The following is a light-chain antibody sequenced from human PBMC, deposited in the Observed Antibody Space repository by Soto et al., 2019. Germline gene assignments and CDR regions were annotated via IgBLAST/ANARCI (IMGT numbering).Light chain of an antibody. J-gene: IGKJ1*01. V-gene: IGKV1-5*01. Sequence: DIQMAQSPSTLSASVGDRVTITCRASQSISSWLAWYQQKPGKAPKLLIYDASSLESGVPSGFSGSGSGTEFTLTISSLQPDDFATYYCQQYWTFGQGTKLDIK. CDR2: DAS. CDR3: QQYWT. CDR1: QSISSW.